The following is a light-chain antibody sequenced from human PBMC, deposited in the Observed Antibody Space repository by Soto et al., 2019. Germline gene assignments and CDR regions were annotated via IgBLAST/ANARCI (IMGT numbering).Light chain of an antibody. J-gene: IGKJ5*01. CDR3: MQDLQTLT. CDR1: QSLLHSNRYNY. Sequence: DVVMTQSPLSLSVPPGDPASIXXRSXQSLLHSNRYNYLDWYLQKPGQSPXXLIYLGSSRSCGVPDRFSGSGSGTDFTLKISRVEAEDAGVYYCMQDLQTLTFGQGTRLEI. CDR2: LGS. V-gene: IGKV2-28*01.